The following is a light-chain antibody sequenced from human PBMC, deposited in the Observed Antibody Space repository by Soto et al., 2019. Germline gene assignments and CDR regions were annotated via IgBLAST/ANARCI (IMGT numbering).Light chain of an antibody. Sequence: QSALAQPASVSGSPGQSIAISCTGTSSDVGGYNYVSWYQQHPGKAPKLLISEVSIRPSGVSDRFSGSKSGNTASLTISGLQTEDEPDYYCSSFTSAYTFVFGSGTKLTVL. CDR1: SSDVGGYNY. CDR2: EVS. J-gene: IGLJ1*01. CDR3: SSFTSAYTFV. V-gene: IGLV2-14*01.